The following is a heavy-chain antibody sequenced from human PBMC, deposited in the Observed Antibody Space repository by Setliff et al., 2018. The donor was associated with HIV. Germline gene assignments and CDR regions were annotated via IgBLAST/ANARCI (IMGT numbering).Heavy chain of an antibody. Sequence: GGSLRLSCAASGFTFSGYYMSWIRQAPGKGLEWVSYISSSSSYTNYADSVKGRFTISRDNAKNSLYLQMNSLRADDTAVYYCAREIGDYYDSSGYYPPTDYYYGMDVWGQGTTVTVSS. CDR1: GFTFSGYY. V-gene: IGHV3-11*05. J-gene: IGHJ6*02. CDR2: ISSSSSYT. D-gene: IGHD3-22*01. CDR3: AREIGDYYDSSGYYPPTDYYYGMDV.